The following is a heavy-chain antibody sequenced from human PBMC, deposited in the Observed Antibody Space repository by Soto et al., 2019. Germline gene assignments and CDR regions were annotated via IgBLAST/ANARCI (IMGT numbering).Heavy chain of an antibody. CDR2: ISYDGSNK. CDR1: GLTFSSYV. Sequence: GGSLRLSCAAAGLTFSSYVMHWVRQAPGKGLEWVAVISYDGSNKYYADSVKGRFTISRDNSKNTLYLQMNSLRAEDTAVYYCAKVVPSQYYDILTGPGHYWGQGTLVTVSS. V-gene: IGHV3-30*18. CDR3: AKVVPSQYYDILTGPGHY. D-gene: IGHD3-9*01. J-gene: IGHJ4*02.